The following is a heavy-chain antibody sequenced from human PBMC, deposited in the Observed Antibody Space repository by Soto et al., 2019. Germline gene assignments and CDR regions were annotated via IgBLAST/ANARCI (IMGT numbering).Heavy chain of an antibody. D-gene: IGHD3-3*01. Sequence: EVQLLESGGGLVQPGGSLRLSCAASGFTFSNYAMNWVRQASGKGLEWVSAISGSGGNTYYADSVKGRFTISRDTSKNTLSLQMNSLRAEDTAVYYCAKAGRGFLEWGLNFDYWGQGTLVTVSS. CDR3: AKAGRGFLEWGLNFDY. CDR2: ISGSGGNT. J-gene: IGHJ4*02. V-gene: IGHV3-23*01. CDR1: GFTFSNYA.